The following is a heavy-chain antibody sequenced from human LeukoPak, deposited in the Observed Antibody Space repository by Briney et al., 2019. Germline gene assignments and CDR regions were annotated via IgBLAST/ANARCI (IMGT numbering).Heavy chain of an antibody. D-gene: IGHD2-15*01. CDR3: ARTRGCSGGSCYSKYYYYYYMDV. Sequence: SETLSLTCAVYGGSFSGYYWSWIRQPPGKGLEWIGEINHSGSTNYNPSLKSRVTISVDTSKNQFSLKLSSVTAADTAVYYCARTRGCSGGSCYSKYYYYYYMDVWGKGTTVTVSS. CDR1: GGSFSGYY. J-gene: IGHJ6*03. V-gene: IGHV4-34*01. CDR2: INHSGST.